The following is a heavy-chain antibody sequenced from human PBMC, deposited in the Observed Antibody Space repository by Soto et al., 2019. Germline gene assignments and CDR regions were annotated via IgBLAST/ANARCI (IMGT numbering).Heavy chain of an antibody. Sequence: QVQLVESGGGLVKPGGSLRLSCAASGFTFSDYYMAWIRQAPGKGLEWVSYISNSDSPKYYAVSVKGRFTISRYNAKNSLYLQMNILGAEDTAIYSCARGGGGYDGDYWGQGTLVTVSS. CDR3: ARGGGGYDGDY. V-gene: IGHV3-11*01. CDR1: GFTFSDYY. CDR2: ISNSDSPK. D-gene: IGHD5-12*01. J-gene: IGHJ4*02.